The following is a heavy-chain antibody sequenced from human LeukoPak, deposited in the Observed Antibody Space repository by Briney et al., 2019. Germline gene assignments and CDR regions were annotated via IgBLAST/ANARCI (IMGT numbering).Heavy chain of an antibody. CDR2: ISSSGTTI. V-gene: IGHV3-48*03. J-gene: IGHJ4*02. CDR1: GFTFSGYD. CDR3: ARGGSFFVY. Sequence: GGSLRLSCAASGFTFSGYDMNWVRQAPGKGLEWVSYISSSGTTIYYADFVRGRFTISRDNAKNSLYLQMNSLRAEDTAVYYCARGGSFFVYWGQGTLVTVSS. D-gene: IGHD1-26*01.